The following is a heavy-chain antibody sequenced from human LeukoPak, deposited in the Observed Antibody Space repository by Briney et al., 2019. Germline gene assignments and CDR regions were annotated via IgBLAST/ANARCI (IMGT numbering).Heavy chain of an antibody. CDR1: GLTLSTYW. CDR3: ARDKVTY. J-gene: IGHJ4*02. Sequence: GGSLRLSCAASGLTLSTYWIRLVRQAPGKGPEWVAHINMDGSEKYYVDSVKGRFTISRDNAKNSLYLQMNSLKVEDTAVYYCARDKVTYWGPGTLVTVSS. V-gene: IGHV3-7*01. CDR2: INMDGSEK.